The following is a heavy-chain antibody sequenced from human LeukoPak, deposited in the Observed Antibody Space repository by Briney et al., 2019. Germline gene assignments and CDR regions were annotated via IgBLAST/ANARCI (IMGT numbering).Heavy chain of an antibody. D-gene: IGHD2-2*01. J-gene: IGHJ6*03. CDR3: ARGLPAAKKGYYYYYMDV. V-gene: IGHV4-34*01. CDR2: INHSGST. CDR1: GGSFSGYY. Sequence: SETLSLTCAVYGGSFSGYYWSWIRQPPGKGLEWIGEINHSGSTNYNPSLKSRVTISVDTSKNQFSLKLSSVTAADTAVYYCARGLPAAKKGYYYYYMDVWGKGTTVTVSS.